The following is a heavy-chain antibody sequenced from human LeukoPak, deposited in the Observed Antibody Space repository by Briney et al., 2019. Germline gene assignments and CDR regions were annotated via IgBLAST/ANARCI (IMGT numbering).Heavy chain of an antibody. CDR3: ARGHYGRDY. V-gene: IGHV3-7*04. CDR1: GFTFGNHL. J-gene: IGHJ4*02. D-gene: IGHD4-17*01. CDR2: INLDGSEK. Sequence: GGSLRLSCAASGFTFGNHLMSWVRQAPGKGLEWVAHINLDGSEKYYVDSVKGRFTISRDNAKNSLYLQMNSLRADDTALYYCARGHYGRDYWGQGTLVTVSS.